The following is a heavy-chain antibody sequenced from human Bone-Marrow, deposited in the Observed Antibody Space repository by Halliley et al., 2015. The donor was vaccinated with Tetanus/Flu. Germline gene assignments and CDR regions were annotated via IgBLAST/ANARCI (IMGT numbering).Heavy chain of an antibody. J-gene: IGHJ6*02. Sequence: EWIGYISYSGSINYHPPLKSRVTILGDTSKNQFSLNLISVTAADTAVYYCAGFGHYYYYGMDVWGQGTTVTVSS. CDR2: ISYSGSI. CDR3: AGFGHYYYYGMDV. V-gene: IGHV4-59*01. D-gene: IGHD3-3*01.